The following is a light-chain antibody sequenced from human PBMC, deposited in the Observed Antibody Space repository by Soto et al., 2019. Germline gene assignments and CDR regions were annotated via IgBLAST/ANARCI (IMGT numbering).Light chain of an antibody. CDR3: QQYGSSPPT. J-gene: IGKJ1*01. CDR1: QSISRY. CDR2: GAS. Sequence: IVLTQSPRTLSLSPGERTTLSCRASQSISRYLAWYQQKPGQGPRLLIYGASSRATGTPDRFSGSGSGTDCTLTINRLEPEDVALYYCQQYGSSPPTLGQGTKVDIK. V-gene: IGKV3-20*01.